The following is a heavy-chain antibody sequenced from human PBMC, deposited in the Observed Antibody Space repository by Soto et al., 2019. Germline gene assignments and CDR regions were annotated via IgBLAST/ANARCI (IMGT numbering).Heavy chain of an antibody. CDR2: TYYRSKWYN. J-gene: IGHJ5*02. D-gene: IGHD1-7*01. V-gene: IGHV6-1*01. CDR1: GDSVSSNSAA. CDR3: ARGEGAYEELTEWFDP. Sequence: SQTLSLTCAISGDSVSSNSAAWHWIRQSPSRGLEWLGRTYYRSKWYNDYAVSVKSRITINPDTSKNQFSLQLNSVTPGATAVYYCARGEGAYEELTEWFDPWGPGTLVTVSS.